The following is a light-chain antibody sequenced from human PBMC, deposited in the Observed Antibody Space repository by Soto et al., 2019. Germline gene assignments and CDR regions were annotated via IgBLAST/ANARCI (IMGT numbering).Light chain of an antibody. V-gene: IGLV2-14*01. J-gene: IGLJ2*01. CDR3: SSYTGSSTYVV. CDR2: DVS. Sequence: QSVLTQPASVSGSPGQSITISCTGTSSDVGGYNYVSWYQQHPGKAHKLMIYDVSNRPSGVSNRFSGSKSANTASLTISGLQAEDEADYYCSSYTGSSTYVVFGGGTQLTVL. CDR1: SSDVGGYNY.